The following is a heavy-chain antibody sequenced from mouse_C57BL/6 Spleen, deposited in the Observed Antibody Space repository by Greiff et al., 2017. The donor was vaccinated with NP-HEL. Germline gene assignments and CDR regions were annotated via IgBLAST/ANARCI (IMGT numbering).Heavy chain of an antibody. CDR3: ARQGLLLRDYYAMDY. V-gene: IGHV5-6*01. CDR2: ISSGGSYT. CDR1: GFTFSSYG. J-gene: IGHJ4*01. Sequence: EVHLVESGGDLVKPGGFLKLSCAASGFTFSSYGMSWVRQTPDKRLEWVATISSGGSYTYYPDSVKGRFTISRDNAKNTLYLQMSSLKSEDTAMYYCARQGLLLRDYYAMDYWGQGTSVTVSS. D-gene: IGHD1-1*01.